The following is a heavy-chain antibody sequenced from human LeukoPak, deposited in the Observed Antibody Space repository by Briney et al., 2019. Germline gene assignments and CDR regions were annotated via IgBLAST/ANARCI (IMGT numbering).Heavy chain of an antibody. CDR1: GFTFSSYW. CDR2: IKQDGSEK. V-gene: IGHV3-7*01. Sequence: PGGSLRLSCAASGFTFSSYWMSWVRQAPGKGLEWMANIKQDGSEKYYVDSVKGRFTISRDNAKNSLYLQMNSLRAEDTAVYYCAREGAARAKFYYYYYYMDVWGKGTTVTVSS. CDR3: AREGAARAKFYYYYYYMDV. J-gene: IGHJ6*03. D-gene: IGHD6-6*01.